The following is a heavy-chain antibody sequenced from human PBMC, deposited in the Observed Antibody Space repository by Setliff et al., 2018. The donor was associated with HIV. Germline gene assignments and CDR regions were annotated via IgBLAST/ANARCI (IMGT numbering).Heavy chain of an antibody. V-gene: IGHV3-48*01. CDR1: EFAFSSYA. CDR3: ARDQDWAFDY. J-gene: IGHJ4*02. CDR2: ITADSKII. Sequence: PGGSLRLSCAGSEFAFSSYAMNWVRQAPGKGLEWVAYITADSKIISYAESVKGRFTISRDNAKNSVYLQVNSLRVEDTAMYYCARDQDWAFDYWGQGTLVTVSS. D-gene: IGHD3-9*01.